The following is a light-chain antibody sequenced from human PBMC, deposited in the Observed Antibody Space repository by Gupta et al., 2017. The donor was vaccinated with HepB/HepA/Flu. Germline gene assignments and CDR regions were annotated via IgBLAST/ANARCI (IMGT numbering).Light chain of an antibody. J-gene: IGKJ2*01. CDR3: QQYYSPPHT. V-gene: IGKV4-1*01. Sequence: DIVMPQSPDSLSVSLGERATINCKSSQSVLYSSNNKNYLAWYQQKPGQPPKLLIYWASTRESGVPDRFSGSGSGTDFTLTISSLQAEDVAVYYCQQYYSPPHTFGQGTKLEIK. CDR1: QSVLYSSNNKNY. CDR2: WAS.